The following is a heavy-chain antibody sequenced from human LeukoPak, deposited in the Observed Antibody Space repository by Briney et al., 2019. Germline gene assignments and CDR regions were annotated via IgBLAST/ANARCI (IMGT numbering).Heavy chain of an antibody. CDR1: GSSFTLAW. CDR3: TTEGAGLRHIDWLGFDA. D-gene: IGHD3-9*01. V-gene: IGHV3-15*05. Sequence: GGSRGPSCEAPGSSFTLAWRNWVGQAQGGGWGGVGRVKSHEYGRATDYAAPVQGRFTISREDLEKTVYLEMNSLKTEDTGMYYCTTEGAGLRHIDWLGFDAWGRGTLVTVSS. J-gene: IGHJ4*01. CDR2: VKSHEYGRAT.